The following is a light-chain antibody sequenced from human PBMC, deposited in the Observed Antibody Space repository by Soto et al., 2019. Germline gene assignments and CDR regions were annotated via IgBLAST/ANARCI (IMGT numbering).Light chain of an antibody. CDR2: DAS. V-gene: IGKV1-39*01. Sequence: DIQMTQSASSLSASVGDRVTITCRASQSISSYLNWYQQKPGKAPKLLIYDASSLESGVPSRFSGSGSGTDFTLTISSLQPEDFATYYCQQSFSTLGWTFGQGTKVDIK. CDR3: QQSFSTLGWT. CDR1: QSISSY. J-gene: IGKJ1*01.